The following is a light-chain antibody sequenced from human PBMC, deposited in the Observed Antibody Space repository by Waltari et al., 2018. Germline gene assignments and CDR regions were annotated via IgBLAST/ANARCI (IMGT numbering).Light chain of an antibody. Sequence: IEMTQSPSSLSASVGDRVTITCRASQSISTFLNWYQQRPGKAPKLLIYLASTLQSGVPSRFSGSGSGTDFSLTISSLQPEDFATYYCQQSYITAYTFGQGTKVEIQ. CDR3: QQSYITAYT. CDR2: LAS. CDR1: QSISTF. J-gene: IGKJ2*01. V-gene: IGKV1-39*01.